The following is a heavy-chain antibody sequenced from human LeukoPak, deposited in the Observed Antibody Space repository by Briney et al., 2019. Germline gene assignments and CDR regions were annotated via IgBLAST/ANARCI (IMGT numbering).Heavy chain of an antibody. CDR3: ARQYCSRTSCYFDY. D-gene: IGHD2-2*01. CDR1: GFTLSSYN. Sequence: GGSLRLSCAASGFTLSSYNMNWVRQAPGKGLEWVSFISSSSYIHYADSLKGRFAISRDNAKNSLYLQMDSLRAEDTAVYYCARQYCSRTSCYFDYWGQRTLVTVSS. J-gene: IGHJ4*02. V-gene: IGHV3-21*01. CDR2: ISSSSYI.